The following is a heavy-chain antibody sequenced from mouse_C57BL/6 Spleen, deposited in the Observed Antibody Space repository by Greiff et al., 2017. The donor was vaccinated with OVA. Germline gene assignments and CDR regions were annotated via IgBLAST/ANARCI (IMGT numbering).Heavy chain of an antibody. J-gene: IGHJ4*01. V-gene: IGHV1-26*01. D-gene: IGHD2-4*01. CDR3: ARTIYYDYDGSEDYAMDY. Sequence: EVQLQQSGPELVKPGASVKISCKASGYTFTDYYMNWVKQSHGKSLEWIGDINPNNGGTSYNQKFKGKATLTVDKSSSTAYMELRSLTSEDSAVYYCARTIYYDYDGSEDYAMDYWGQGTSVTVSS. CDR1: GYTFTDYY. CDR2: INPNNGGT.